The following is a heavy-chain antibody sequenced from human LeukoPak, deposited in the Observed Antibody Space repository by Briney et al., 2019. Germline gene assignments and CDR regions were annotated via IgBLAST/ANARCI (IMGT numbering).Heavy chain of an antibody. V-gene: IGHV4-61*02. CDR3: ARLQGPVTSYNWFDP. CDR2: IYTSGST. CDR1: GGSISSGSYY. J-gene: IGHJ5*02. Sequence: PSQTLSLTCTVSGGSISSGSYYWSWIRQPAGKGLEWIGRIYTSGSTNYNPSLKSRATISVDTSKNQFSLKLSSVTAADTAVYYCARLQGPVTSYNWFDPWGQGTLVTVSS. D-gene: IGHD4-17*01.